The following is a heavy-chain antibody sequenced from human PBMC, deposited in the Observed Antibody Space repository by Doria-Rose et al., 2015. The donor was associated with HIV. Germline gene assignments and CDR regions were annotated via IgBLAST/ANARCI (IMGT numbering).Heavy chain of an antibody. V-gene: IGHV2-26*01. CDR3: ARIKSSRWYHKYYFDF. CDR1: GVSLSGPGMG. J-gene: IGHJ4*02. CDR2: IFSDDER. D-gene: IGHD6-13*01. Sequence: QESGPVLVKPTETLTLTCTVSGVSLSGPGMGVSWIRQPPGKALEWLANIFSDDERSYKASLKSRLTISRGTSKSQVVLTMTDIDPVDTATYYCARIKSSRWYHKYYFDFWGQGTLVIVSA.